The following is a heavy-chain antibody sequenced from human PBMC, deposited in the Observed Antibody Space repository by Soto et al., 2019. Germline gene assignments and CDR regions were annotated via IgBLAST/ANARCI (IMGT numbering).Heavy chain of an antibody. Sequence: GGSLRLSCAASGFTFSSFSMHWVRQAPGKGLVWVSRINGDGSYTNYADFMKGRFTISRDNAKNTLYLQMNGLRPEDTGVYYCTSDGWAVAEKWGQGTLVTVSS. J-gene: IGHJ4*02. CDR1: GFTFSSFS. CDR3: TSDGWAVAEK. D-gene: IGHD6-19*01. V-gene: IGHV3-74*01. CDR2: INGDGSYT.